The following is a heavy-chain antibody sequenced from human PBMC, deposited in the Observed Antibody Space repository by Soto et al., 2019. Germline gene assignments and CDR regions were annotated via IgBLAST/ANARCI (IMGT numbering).Heavy chain of an antibody. V-gene: IGHV1-46*01. Sequence: ASVKVSCKASGYTFTSYYMHWVRQAPGQGLEWMGIINPSGGSTSYAQKFQGRVTMTRDTSTSAVYMELSSLRSEDTAVYYCARDGNTIFGVVIKGGWFDPWGQGTLVTV. CDR1: GYTFTSYY. CDR2: INPSGGST. J-gene: IGHJ5*02. CDR3: ARDGNTIFGVVIKGGWFDP. D-gene: IGHD3-3*01.